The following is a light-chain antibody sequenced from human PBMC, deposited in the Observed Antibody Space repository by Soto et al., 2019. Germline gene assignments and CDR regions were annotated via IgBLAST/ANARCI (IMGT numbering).Light chain of an antibody. CDR2: DTS. J-gene: IGKJ2*01. CDR1: QSVTATY. CDR3: QQYDRSPYT. Sequence: EIVLTQSPGTLSLSPGERATLSCRASQSVTATYVAWFQQIPGQAPRLLIYDTSTRPTGIPDRFSGSGSGTDFTLTISILEPEDSAVYYCQQYDRSPYTFGQGTKLEIK. V-gene: IGKV3-20*01.